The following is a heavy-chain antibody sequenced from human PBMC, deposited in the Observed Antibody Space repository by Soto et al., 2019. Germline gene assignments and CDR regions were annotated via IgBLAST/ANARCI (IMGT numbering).Heavy chain of an antibody. CDR1: GFTFSTYT. J-gene: IGHJ4*02. V-gene: IGHV3-21*01. D-gene: IGHD3-10*01. CDR3: ASLSRFYADY. CDR2: ISSSSSYI. Sequence: EVQLVESGGGLVKPGGSLRLSCAASGFTFSTYTMNWVRQAPRKGLEWVSSISSSSSYIYYADSVKGRFTISRDNAKNSLYLQVNSLRAEDTAVYYCASLSRFYADYWGQGTLVTVSS.